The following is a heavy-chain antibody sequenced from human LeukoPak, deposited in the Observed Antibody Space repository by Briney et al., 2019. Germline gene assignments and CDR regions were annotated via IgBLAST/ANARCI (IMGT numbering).Heavy chain of an antibody. D-gene: IGHD6-13*01. Sequence: ASVKVSCKASGYTFTIYDINWVRPATGQGLEWMGWMNPNSGNTGYAQKFQGRVTMTRNTSISTAYMELSSLRSEDTAVYYCARGRLAAAGRNWFDPWGQGTLVTVSS. J-gene: IGHJ5*02. CDR3: ARGRLAAAGRNWFDP. CDR2: MNPNSGNT. CDR1: GYTFTIYD. V-gene: IGHV1-8*01.